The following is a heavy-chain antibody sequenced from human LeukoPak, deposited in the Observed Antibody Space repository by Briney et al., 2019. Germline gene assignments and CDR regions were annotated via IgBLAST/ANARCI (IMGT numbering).Heavy chain of an antibody. CDR3: ARDPMATIGDYFDY. V-gene: IGHV3-21*01. D-gene: IGHD5-24*01. CDR1: GFTFSSYS. CDR2: ISGSSSYI. Sequence: GALRLSCAAAGFTFSSYSMKCVSQAPGKGLEWVSSISGSSSYIYYADSVKGRFTISRDNAKNSLYLQMNSLRAEDTAVYYCARDPMATIGDYFDYWGQGTLVTVSS. J-gene: IGHJ4*02.